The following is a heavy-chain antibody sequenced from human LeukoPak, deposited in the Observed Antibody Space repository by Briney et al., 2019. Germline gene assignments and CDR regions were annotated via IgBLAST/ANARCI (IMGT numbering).Heavy chain of an antibody. CDR3: ARAGSIVGAHTAYYFDY. CDR1: GGTFSSYA. J-gene: IGHJ4*02. V-gene: IGHV1-69*04. D-gene: IGHD1-26*01. CDR2: IIPILGIA. Sequence: VASVKVSCKASGGTFSSYAISWVRQAPGQGLEWMGRIIPILGIANYAQKFQGRVTITTDESTSTAYMELSSLRSEDTAVYYCARAGSIVGAHTAYYFDYWGQGTLVTVSS.